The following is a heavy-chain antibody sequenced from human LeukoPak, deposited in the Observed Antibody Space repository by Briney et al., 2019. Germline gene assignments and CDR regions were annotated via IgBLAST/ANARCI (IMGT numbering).Heavy chain of an antibody. CDR2: IKPDGSDK. CDR1: GFTFSTYW. CDR3: ARENFEY. J-gene: IGHJ4*02. V-gene: IGHV3-7*04. Sequence: GGSLRLSCAASGFTFSTYWMNWVRQAPGKGLEWVANIKPDGSDKYYVDSVKGRFTISRDNAKNSLYLQMNNLRAEDTPVYFCARENFEYWAQGTLVTVSS.